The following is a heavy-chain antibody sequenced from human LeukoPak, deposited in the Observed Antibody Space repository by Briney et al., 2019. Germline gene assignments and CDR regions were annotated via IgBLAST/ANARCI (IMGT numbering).Heavy chain of an antibody. J-gene: IGHJ4*02. CDR1: GGSITSSSYY. Sequence: SETLSLTCTVSGGSITSSSYYWGWIRQPPGKGLEWIGSIYYSGSTYYNPSLKSRVTISVDTSKNQFSLKLSSVTAADRAAYYYARQGHGLQPFGYRGTGTPVTVSS. V-gene: IGHV4-39*01. D-gene: IGHD4-11*01. CDR2: IYYSGST. CDR3: ARQGHGLQPFGY.